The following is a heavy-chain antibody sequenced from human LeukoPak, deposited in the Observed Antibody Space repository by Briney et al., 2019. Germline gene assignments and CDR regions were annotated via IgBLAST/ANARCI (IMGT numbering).Heavy chain of an antibody. CDR1: GYTFTGYY. J-gene: IGHJ4*02. D-gene: IGHD1-7*01. CDR3: ARDRGNWNYEQFDH. CDR2: INPNSGGT. Sequence: ASVKVSCKASGYTFTGYYMHWVRQAPGQGLEWMGWINPNSGGTNYAQKFQGRVTMTRDTSISTAYMELSRLRSDDTAVYYCARDRGNWNYEQFDHWGQGTLVTVSS. V-gene: IGHV1-2*02.